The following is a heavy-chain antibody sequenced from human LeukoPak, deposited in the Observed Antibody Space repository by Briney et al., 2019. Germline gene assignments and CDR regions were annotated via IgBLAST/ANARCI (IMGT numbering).Heavy chain of an antibody. CDR2: INSDGSRT. V-gene: IGHV3-74*01. J-gene: IGHJ4*02. CDR1: GNYW. Sequence: PPGGSLRLSCAASGNYWMHWVRQAPGKGLLWVSHINSDGSRTTYADSVKGRFTISKDNAKNTVYLQMNNLRAEDTAVYYCVSFYETYWGRGTLVTVSS. D-gene: IGHD2-2*01. CDR3: VSFYETY.